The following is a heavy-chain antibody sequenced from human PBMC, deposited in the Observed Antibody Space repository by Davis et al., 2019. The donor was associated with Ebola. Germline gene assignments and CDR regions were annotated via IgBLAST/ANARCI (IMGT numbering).Heavy chain of an antibody. CDR3: ARASFAQLANWFDP. D-gene: IGHD6-13*01. J-gene: IGHJ5*02. CDR2: IYTSGST. Sequence: PSETLSLTCTVSGGSISSYYWSWIRQPAGKGLEWIGRIYTSGSTNYNPSLKSRVTMSVDTSKNQFSLKLSSVTAADTAVYYCARASFAQLANWFDPWGQGTLVTVSS. V-gene: IGHV4-4*07. CDR1: GGSISSYY.